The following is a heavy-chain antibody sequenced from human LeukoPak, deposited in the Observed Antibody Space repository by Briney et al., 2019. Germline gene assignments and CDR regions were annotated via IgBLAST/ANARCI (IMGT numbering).Heavy chain of an antibody. CDR1: GGSISSSNW. Sequence: PSETLSLTCAVSGGSISSSNWWTWVRQPPGKGLEWIGEIYHSGSTNYNPSLKSRVTISVDKSKNQFSLKLNSVTAADTAVYYCASVYDSSGYYPFWGQGTLVTVSS. J-gene: IGHJ4*02. V-gene: IGHV4-4*02. CDR2: IYHSGST. CDR3: ASVYDSSGYYPF. D-gene: IGHD3-22*01.